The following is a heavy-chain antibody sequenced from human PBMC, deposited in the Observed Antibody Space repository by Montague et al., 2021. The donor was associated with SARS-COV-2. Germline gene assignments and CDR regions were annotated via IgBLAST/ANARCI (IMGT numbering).Heavy chain of an antibody. D-gene: IGHD3-10*01. Sequence: SETLSLTCTVSGGSISSSSYYWGWIRQPPGKGLEWIGSIFYSGSTDYNPSPKSRVTISVDSSKNQFSLNLTSVTAADTAVYYCARGSMVRGGKVYYGVDVWGQGTTVTVSS. CDR1: GGSISSSSYY. CDR3: ARGSMVRGGKVYYGVDV. CDR2: IFYSGST. V-gene: IGHV4-39*07. J-gene: IGHJ6*02.